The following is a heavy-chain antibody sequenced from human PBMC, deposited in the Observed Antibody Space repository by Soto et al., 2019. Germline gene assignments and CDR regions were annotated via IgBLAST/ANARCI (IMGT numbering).Heavy chain of an antibody. Sequence: QVQLVQSGAEVKKPGSSVKVSCKASGGTFSSYTISWVRQAPGQGLEWMGRIIPILGIANYAQKFQGRVTITADKSTSTAYMELSSLRSEDTAVDYCAREDVAATPGWFDPWGQGTLVTVSS. CDR1: GGTFSSYT. D-gene: IGHD2-15*01. CDR2: IIPILGIA. CDR3: AREDVAATPGWFDP. J-gene: IGHJ5*02. V-gene: IGHV1-69*08.